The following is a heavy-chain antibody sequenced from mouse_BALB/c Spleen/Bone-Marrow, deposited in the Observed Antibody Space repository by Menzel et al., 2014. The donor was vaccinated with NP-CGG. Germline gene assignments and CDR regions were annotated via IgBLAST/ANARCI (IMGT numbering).Heavy chain of an antibody. CDR2: IYPGDGDT. V-gene: IGHV1-82*01. CDR3: ARHAYGNSYWYFDV. J-gene: IGHJ1*01. D-gene: IGHD2-1*01. CDR1: GYAFSSSW. Sequence: QVQLKESGPELVEPGASVKISCKASGYAFSSSWMNWVKQRPGQGLEWIGRIYPGDGDTNYNGKFKGKATLTADKSSSTAYMQLSSLTSVDSAVYFCARHAYGNSYWYFDVWGAGTTVTVSS.